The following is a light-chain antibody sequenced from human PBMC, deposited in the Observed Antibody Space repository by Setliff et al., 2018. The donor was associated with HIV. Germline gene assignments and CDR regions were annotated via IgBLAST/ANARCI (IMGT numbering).Light chain of an antibody. CDR2: QAT. V-gene: IGLV2-23*01. CDR3: CSNTGSNTFV. Sequence: QSALTQPASVSGSPGQSPTISCTGTSNDVGRYDLVSWYQQHPARAPKLIIYQATRRPSGVSNRFSGSKSGNVASLTISGLQAEDEADYYCCSNTGSNTFVFGTGTKVTVL. J-gene: IGLJ1*01. CDR1: SNDVGRYDL.